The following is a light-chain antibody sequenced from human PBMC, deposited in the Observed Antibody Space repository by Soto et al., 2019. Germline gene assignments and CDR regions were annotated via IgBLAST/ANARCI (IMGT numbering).Light chain of an antibody. Sequence: IVLTQSPGTLSLSPGDRATLSCRASQRVSSRYLAWYQQKPGQAPSLLIFGASNRATGIPDRFGGSGSGTDFNFTIGRLEPEDFAMYYCQQYSDSPPTFGQGTKVDIK. J-gene: IGKJ1*01. CDR3: QQYSDSPPT. CDR2: GAS. CDR1: QRVSSRY. V-gene: IGKV3-20*01.